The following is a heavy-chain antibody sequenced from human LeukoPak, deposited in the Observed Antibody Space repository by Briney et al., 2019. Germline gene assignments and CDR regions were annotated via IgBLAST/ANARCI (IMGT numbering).Heavy chain of an antibody. CDR2: IRGNGGTT. Sequence: GGSLRVSCAASGFTFSNYAMSWVRQAPGKGVEWVSAIRGNGGTTYDADSVKGRFTISRDNSKNTLSLEMKSLQADDTAVYYCAKVELSASGGELDPWGQGTLVIVSS. CDR3: AKVELSASGGELDP. J-gene: IGHJ5*02. CDR1: GFTFSNYA. V-gene: IGHV3-23*01. D-gene: IGHD3-16*02.